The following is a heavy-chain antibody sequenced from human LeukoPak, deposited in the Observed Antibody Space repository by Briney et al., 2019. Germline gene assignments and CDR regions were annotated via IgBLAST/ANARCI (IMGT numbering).Heavy chain of an antibody. CDR2: INHSGST. V-gene: IGHV4-34*01. CDR3: AREGVYYCSSTSCYRGPFDY. Sequence: SETLSLTCAVYGGSFSGYYWSWIRQPPGKGLEWIGEINHSGSTNYNPSLKSRVTISVDTSKNQFSLKLSSVTAADTAVYYCAREGVYYCSSTSCYRGPFDYWGQGTLVTVSS. J-gene: IGHJ4*02. D-gene: IGHD2-2*02. CDR1: GGSFSGYY.